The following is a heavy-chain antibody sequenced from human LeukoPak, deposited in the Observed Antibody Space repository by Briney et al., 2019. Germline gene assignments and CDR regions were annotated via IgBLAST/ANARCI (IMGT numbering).Heavy chain of an antibody. CDR2: ISGSGGST. CDR1: GFTFSSYG. V-gene: IGHV3-23*01. J-gene: IGHJ4*02. D-gene: IGHD3-10*01. Sequence: GGSLRLSCAASGFTFSSYGMHWVRQAPGKGLEWVSAISGSGGSTYYADSVKGRFTISRDNSKNTLYLQMNSLRAEDTAVYYCAKDPSYILLWFGELDYWGQGTLVTVSS. CDR3: AKDPSYILLWFGELDY.